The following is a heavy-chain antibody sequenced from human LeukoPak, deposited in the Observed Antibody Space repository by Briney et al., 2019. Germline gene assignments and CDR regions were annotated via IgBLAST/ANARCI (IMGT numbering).Heavy chain of an antibody. CDR2: ISSSGSTI. CDR3: ARVRAVAGGNYFDY. CDR1: GFTFSSYE. J-gene: IGHJ4*02. D-gene: IGHD6-19*01. Sequence: PGGSLRLSCAASGFTFSSYEMNWVRQAPGKGLEWVSYISSSGSTIYYADSVKGRFTISRDNAENSLYLQMNSLRAEDTAVYYCARVRAVAGGNYFDYWGQGTLVTVSS. V-gene: IGHV3-48*03.